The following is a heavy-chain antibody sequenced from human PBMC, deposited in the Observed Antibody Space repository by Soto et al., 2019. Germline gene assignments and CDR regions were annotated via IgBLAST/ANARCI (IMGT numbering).Heavy chain of an antibody. CDR2: IYYSGST. D-gene: IGHD2-2*01. V-gene: IGHV4-59*01. CDR1: GGSISSYY. Sequence: SETLSLTCTVSGGSISSYYWSWIRQPPGKGLEWIGYIYYSGSTNYNPSLKSRVTISVDTSKNQFSLKLSSVTAADTAVYYCKRGGGGGVVVPAADNWFDPWGQGTLVTVSS. J-gene: IGHJ5*02. CDR3: KRGGGGGVVVPAADNWFDP.